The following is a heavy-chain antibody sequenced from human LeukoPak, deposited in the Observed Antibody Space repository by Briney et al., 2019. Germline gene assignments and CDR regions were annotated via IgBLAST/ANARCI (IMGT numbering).Heavy chain of an antibody. J-gene: IGHJ3*02. CDR2: MNPNSGNT. D-gene: IGHD3-3*01. CDR3: ATRTIFGVDAFDI. V-gene: IGHV1-8*03. CDR1: GYTFTSYD. Sequence: EASVKVSCKASGYTFTSYDINWVRQATGQGLEWMGWMNPNSGNTGYAQKFQGRVTITRNTSISTAYMELSSLRSEDTAVYYCATRTIFGVDAFDIWGQGTMVTVSS.